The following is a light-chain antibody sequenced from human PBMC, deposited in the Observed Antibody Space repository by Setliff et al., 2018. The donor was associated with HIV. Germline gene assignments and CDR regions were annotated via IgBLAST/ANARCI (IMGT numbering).Light chain of an antibody. V-gene: IGLV2-14*01. CDR3: SSYAKSKRWV. CDR1: RNDIGNYNF. J-gene: IGLJ3*02. Sequence: QSVLTQPASVSGSPGQSITISCTGTRNDIGNYNFVSWYRQYPGKAPKLLIYTVSSRPSGVSHRFSGSKSGNMASLTISGLQAEDEAEYYCSSYAKSKRWVFGGGTKVTVL. CDR2: TVS.